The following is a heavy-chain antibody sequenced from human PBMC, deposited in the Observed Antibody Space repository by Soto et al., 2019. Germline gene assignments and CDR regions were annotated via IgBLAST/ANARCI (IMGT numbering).Heavy chain of an antibody. Sequence: QVQLQQWGAGLLKPSETLSLTCTVSGGSFSGYYWCWIRQPPGKGLEWIGEINDSGSTNYNRSLKSRVIISVDTSENQFSLKVTSVTAADTAVYYCARWGYNTGDRFDHWGQGTLVTVSS. CDR3: ARWGYNTGDRFDH. D-gene: IGHD2-21*02. CDR1: GGSFSGYY. J-gene: IGHJ5*02. CDR2: INDSGST. V-gene: IGHV4-34*01.